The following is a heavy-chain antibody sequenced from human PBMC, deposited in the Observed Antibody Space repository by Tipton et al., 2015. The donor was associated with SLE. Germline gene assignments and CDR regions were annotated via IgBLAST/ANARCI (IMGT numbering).Heavy chain of an antibody. CDR3: ARWFVDYCSVDSCPNWFDP. Sequence: TLSLTCTVSGASISSGYSYWSWIRQPAGKGLEWIGRIYVSGVTNYSPSLKSRVTISIDTSKNQFSLRLSSVTAADTAVYYCARWFVDYCSVDSCPNWFDPWGQGTLVTVFS. D-gene: IGHD2-15*01. CDR2: IYVSGVT. CDR1: GASISSGYSY. V-gene: IGHV4-61*02. J-gene: IGHJ5*02.